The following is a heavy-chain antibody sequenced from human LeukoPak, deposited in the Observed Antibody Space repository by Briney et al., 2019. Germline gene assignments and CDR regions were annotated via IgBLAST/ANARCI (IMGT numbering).Heavy chain of an antibody. D-gene: IGHD3-16*01. J-gene: IGHJ6*02. CDR1: GFTFSSYT. CDR3: ARGGGLDV. V-gene: IGHV3-30-3*01. Sequence: PGGSLRLSCAASGFTFSSYTMHWVRQAPGKGLEWVAVISYNGSNKYDADSVKGRFTISRDNSKNTLYLQMSNLRAEDTAVYFCARGGGLDVWGQGATVTVSS. CDR2: ISYNGSNK.